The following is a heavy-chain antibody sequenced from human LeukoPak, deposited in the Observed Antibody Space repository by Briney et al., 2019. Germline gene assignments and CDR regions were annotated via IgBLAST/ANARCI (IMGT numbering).Heavy chain of an antibody. CDR1: GFTFSSYA. CDR3: AKELGMIVVERPIDY. Sequence: GGPLRLSCAASGFTFSSYAMSWVRQAPGKALEWVSAISGSGGSTYYADSVKGRFTISRDNSKNTLYLQMNSLRAEDTAVYYCAKELGMIVVERPIDYWGQGTLVTVSS. D-gene: IGHD3-22*01. V-gene: IGHV3-23*01. J-gene: IGHJ4*02. CDR2: ISGSGGST.